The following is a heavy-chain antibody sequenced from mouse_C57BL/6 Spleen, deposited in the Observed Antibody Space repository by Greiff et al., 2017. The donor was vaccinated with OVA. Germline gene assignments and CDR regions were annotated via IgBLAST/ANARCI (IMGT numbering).Heavy chain of an antibody. CDR3: AREHSSGYWFAY. D-gene: IGHD3-2*02. J-gene: IGHJ3*01. V-gene: IGHV1-53*01. CDR1: GYTFTSYW. CDR2: INPSNGGT. Sequence: QVQLQQPGTGLVKPGASVKLSCKASGYTFTSYWMHWVKQRPGQGLEWIGNINPSNGGTNYNEKFKSKATLTVDKSSSTAYMQLSSLTSEDSAVYYCAREHSSGYWFAYWGQGTLVTVSA.